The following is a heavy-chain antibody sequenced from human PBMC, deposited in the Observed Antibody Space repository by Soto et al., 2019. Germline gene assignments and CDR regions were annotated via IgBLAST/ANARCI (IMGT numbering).Heavy chain of an antibody. CDR2: IRRNGGST. J-gene: IGHJ3*02. CDR3: ASRGIGGDESEEDSAFEI. V-gene: IGHV3-64*01. D-gene: IGHD2-21*01. Sequence: PGGSRRLSCAPSGFTFSSYAMHWLRQAPGKGLKYVSAIRRNGGSTHYANSVKGRFTISRDNSKNTLYLQPGSLRAEDMAVYHRASRGIGGDESEEDSAFEICGEGARV. CDR1: GFTFSSYA.